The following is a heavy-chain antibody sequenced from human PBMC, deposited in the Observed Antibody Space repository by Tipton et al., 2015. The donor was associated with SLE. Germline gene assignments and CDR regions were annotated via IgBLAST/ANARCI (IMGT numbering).Heavy chain of an antibody. Sequence: QSGAEAKKPGASVKVSCKASGYTFTVYYLLWVRQAPGQGLEWMGRINPKSGATNYGERFQGRVTMTSDTSISAAYMELSSLRSDDTAVYYCAVNIASYYYFAFDVWGQGTTVAVSS. V-gene: IGHV1-2*06. CDR2: INPKSGAT. CDR3: AVNIASYYYFAFDV. CDR1: GYTFTVYY. J-gene: IGHJ6*02. D-gene: IGHD3-10*01.